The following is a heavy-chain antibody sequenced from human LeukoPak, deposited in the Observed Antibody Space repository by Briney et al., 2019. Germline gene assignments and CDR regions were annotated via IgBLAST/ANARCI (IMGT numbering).Heavy chain of an antibody. D-gene: IGHD3-10*01. J-gene: IGHJ3*02. CDR2: IYYSGST. V-gene: IGHV4-59*01. CDR1: GVSISSYY. Sequence: SETLSLTCSVSGVSISSYYWSWIRQPPGKGLEWIGYIYYSGSTNYNPSLKSRVTISVDTSKNQFSLKLSSVTAADTAVYYCAREGSGSRRDAFDIWGQGTMVTVSS. CDR3: AREGSGSRRDAFDI.